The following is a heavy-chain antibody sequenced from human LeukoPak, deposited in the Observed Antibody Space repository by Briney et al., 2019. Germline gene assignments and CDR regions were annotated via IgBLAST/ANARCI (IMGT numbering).Heavy chain of an antibody. V-gene: IGHV4-4*07. Sequence: SETLSLTCTVSGGSISSYYWNWIRQPAGKGLEWIGRIYASGSINYNPSLKSRVTMSVDTSKNQFSLNLISVTAADTAVYYCARGGASGSCYGWGQGTLVTVSS. CDR3: ARGGASGSCYG. CDR2: IYASGSI. CDR1: GGSISSYY. D-gene: IGHD2-15*01. J-gene: IGHJ4*02.